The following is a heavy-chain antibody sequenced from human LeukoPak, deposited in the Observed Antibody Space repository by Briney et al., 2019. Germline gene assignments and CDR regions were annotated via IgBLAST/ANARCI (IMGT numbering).Heavy chain of an antibody. CDR1: GFAFSSYS. V-gene: IGHV3-21*01. CDR2: ISSSSSYI. CDR3: ASGQSPIVRGYSGYEGIDAFDI. Sequence: GGSLRLSCAASGFAFSSYSMNWVRQAPGKGLEWVSSISSSSSYIYYADSVKGRFTISRDNAKNSLYLQMNSLRAEDTAVYYCASGQSPIVRGYSGYEGIDAFDIWGQGTMVTVSS. D-gene: IGHD5-12*01. J-gene: IGHJ3*02.